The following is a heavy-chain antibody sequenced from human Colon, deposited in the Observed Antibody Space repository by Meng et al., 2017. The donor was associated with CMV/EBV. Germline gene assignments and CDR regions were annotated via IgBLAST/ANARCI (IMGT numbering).Heavy chain of an antibody. CDR3: ARARGRDILYSYFGMDV. CDR2: LNWNGDNP. D-gene: IGHD2-8*01. CDR1: GFTFDDYG. Sequence: GESLKISCTASGFTFDDYGMSWVRQVPGKGLEWVSGLNWNGDNPGYADSVKGRFTVSRDNAKNSLYLQMSSLRVEDTALYYCARARGRDILYSYFGMDVWGQGTTVTVSS. J-gene: IGHJ6*02. V-gene: IGHV3-20*04.